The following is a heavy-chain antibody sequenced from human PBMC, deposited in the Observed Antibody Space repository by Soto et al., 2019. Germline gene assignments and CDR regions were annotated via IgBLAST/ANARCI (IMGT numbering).Heavy chain of an antibody. J-gene: IGHJ6*02. CDR1: GGSIDGRN. CDR3: VRQGIGNLHGLVDA. CDR2: VYYDGVS. V-gene: IGHV4-59*08. Sequence: QVQLQESGPGLVKPSETLSLTCTVSGGSIDGRNCAWIRQPPGKGLEWLGYVYYDGVSSYNPSVRTRLALATVEFRSQLSLQLRSVTAEDTAVYSCVRQGIGNLHGLVDARGRGTTVTVSS. D-gene: IGHD3-10*01.